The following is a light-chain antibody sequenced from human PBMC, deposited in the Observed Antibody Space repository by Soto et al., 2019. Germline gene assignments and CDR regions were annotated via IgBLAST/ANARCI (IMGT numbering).Light chain of an antibody. CDR2: EVI. V-gene: IGLV2-8*01. Sequence: QSALTQPPSASGSPGQSVTISCTGTSSDVGRYRFVSWYQQHPGKAPKLVIYEVIKRPSDVPNRFSGSKSGNTASLTISGLKVQDEADYYCCSSGGSPTYVFGTGTKLTVL. CDR3: CSSGGSPTYV. CDR1: SSDVGRYRF. J-gene: IGLJ1*01.